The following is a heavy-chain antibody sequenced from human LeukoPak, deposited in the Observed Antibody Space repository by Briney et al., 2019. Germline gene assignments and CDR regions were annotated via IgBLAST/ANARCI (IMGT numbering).Heavy chain of an antibody. Sequence: PSETLSLTCAVYGGSFSGYYWSWIRQPPGKGLEWIGEINHSGSTNYNPSLKSRVTISVDTSKNQFSLKLSSVTAADTAVYYCARGGSNYVYYYYGMDVWGQGTTVTVSS. CDR2: INHSGST. CDR1: GGSFSGYY. D-gene: IGHD4-11*01. CDR3: ARGGSNYVYYYYGMDV. V-gene: IGHV4-34*01. J-gene: IGHJ6*02.